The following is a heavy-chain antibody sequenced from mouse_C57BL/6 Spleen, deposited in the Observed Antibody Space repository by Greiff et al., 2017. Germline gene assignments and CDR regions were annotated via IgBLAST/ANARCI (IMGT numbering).Heavy chain of an antibody. CDR2: ISDGGSYT. J-gene: IGHJ4*01. D-gene: IGHD6-5*01. Sequence: EVKLMESGGGLVKPGGSLKLSCAASGFTFSSYAMSWVRQTPEKRLEWVATISDGGSYTYYPDNVKGRFTISRDNAKNNLYLQMSHLKSEDTAMYYCARDPSYPYAMDYWGQGTSVTVSS. CDR3: ARDPSYPYAMDY. CDR1: GFTFSSYA. V-gene: IGHV5-4*01.